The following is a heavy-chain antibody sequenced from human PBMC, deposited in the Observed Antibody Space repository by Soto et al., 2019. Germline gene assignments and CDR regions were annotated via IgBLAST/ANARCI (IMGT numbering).Heavy chain of an antibody. CDR2: VNSDESST. J-gene: IGHJ4*01. D-gene: IGHD3-22*01. CDR3: AREGDGTTGYYQDY. V-gene: IGHV3-74*03. CDR1: GFSFSNYY. Sequence: HPGGSLRLSCAASGFSFSNYYMHWVRQAPGKGLVWVSRVNSDESSTTYADSVKGRFTISRDNAKKTLYLQMNSLRVEDTAVYYCAREGDGTTGYYQDYWGHGTLVTVSS.